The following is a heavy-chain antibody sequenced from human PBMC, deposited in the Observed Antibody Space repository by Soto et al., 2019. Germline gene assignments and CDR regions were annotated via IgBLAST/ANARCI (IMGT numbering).Heavy chain of an antibody. CDR3: ARGAAAGKITFFDF. CDR1: EFTFSTYA. V-gene: IGHV3-30-3*01. CDR2: ISYDGSKN. J-gene: IGHJ4*02. D-gene: IGHD6-13*01. Sequence: QVQLVESGGGVVQPGRSLRLSCVASEFTFSTYAMHWVRQAPGKGLEWVAVISYDGSKNFYAASVKGRFSISRDNSKNTLYLQMRSLRLEDTAVYYWARGAAAGKITFFDFWGQGTLVTVSS.